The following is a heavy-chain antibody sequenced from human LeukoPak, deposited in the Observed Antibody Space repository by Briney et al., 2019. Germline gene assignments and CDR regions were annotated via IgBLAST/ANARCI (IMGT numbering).Heavy chain of an antibody. CDR2: IYTSGST. J-gene: IGHJ4*02. CDR3: ARVAVAGTGFYYFDY. Sequence: SETLSLTCAVSGGSISSYYWSWIRQPAGKGLEWIGRIYTSGSTNYNPSLKSRVTMSVDTSKNQFSLKLSSVTAADTAVYYCARVAVAGTGFYYFDYWGQGTLVTVSS. D-gene: IGHD6-19*01. CDR1: GGSISSYY. V-gene: IGHV4-4*07.